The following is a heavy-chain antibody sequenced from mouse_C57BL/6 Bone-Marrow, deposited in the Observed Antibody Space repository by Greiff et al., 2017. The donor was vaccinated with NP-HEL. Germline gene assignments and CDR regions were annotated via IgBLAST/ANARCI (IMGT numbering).Heavy chain of an antibody. CDR1: GYTFTGYW. CDR2: ILPGSGST. CDR3: ASGYPWFAY. J-gene: IGHJ3*01. V-gene: IGHV1-9*01. Sequence: QVQLQQSGAELMKPGASVKLSCKATGYTFTGYWIEWVKQRPGHGLEWIGEILPGSGSTNYNEKFKGKATFTADTSSNTAYMQLSSLTTEDSDIYYSASGYPWFAYWGQGTLVTVSA.